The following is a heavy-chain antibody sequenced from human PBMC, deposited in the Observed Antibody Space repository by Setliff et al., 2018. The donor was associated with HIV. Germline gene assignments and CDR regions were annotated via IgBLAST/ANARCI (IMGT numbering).Heavy chain of an antibody. CDR2: ISAYNGNT. CDR3: ARRKYCSGGSCYSADGAFDI. Sequence: ASVKVSCKASGYTFTSYGISWVRQAPGQGLEWMGWISAYNGNTNYAQELQGRVTMTTDTSTSTAYMELRSLRSDDTAVYYCARRKYCSGGSCYSADGAFDIWGQGTMVTVSS. D-gene: IGHD2-15*01. J-gene: IGHJ3*02. V-gene: IGHV1-18*01. CDR1: GYTFTSYG.